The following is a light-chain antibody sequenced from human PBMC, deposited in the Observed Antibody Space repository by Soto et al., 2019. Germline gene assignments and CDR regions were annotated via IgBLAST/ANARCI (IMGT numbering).Light chain of an antibody. V-gene: IGKV1-27*01. CDR3: QKYNSAPPFT. J-gene: IGKJ3*01. CDR2: AAS. CDR1: QGMSNY. Sequence: IKVTQGKSAQSGSLGDSVTITWQASQGMSNYLAWYQKKPGKVPKLLIYAASTLQSGVPSRFSGSGSGTDFSLIISSLQHEDDAPYHYQKYNSAPPFTFGPGTKVDIK.